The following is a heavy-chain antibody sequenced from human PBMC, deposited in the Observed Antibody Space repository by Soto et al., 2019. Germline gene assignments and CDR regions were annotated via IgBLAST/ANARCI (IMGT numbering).Heavy chain of an antibody. V-gene: IGHV3-23*01. D-gene: IGHD3-16*01. CDR1: GFVFSNYA. CDR2: ITASGGTT. Sequence: EVQLLESGGGLVQSGGSLTISCTASGFVFSNYAVTWVRRTPGQGLEWVSAITASGGTTYYADSVKGRFTISRDNSKNTLYLQMTSLSAEDTAMYYCARDGDVNTGFGKDYWGQGTLVTVSS. CDR3: ARDGDVNTGFGKDY. J-gene: IGHJ4*02.